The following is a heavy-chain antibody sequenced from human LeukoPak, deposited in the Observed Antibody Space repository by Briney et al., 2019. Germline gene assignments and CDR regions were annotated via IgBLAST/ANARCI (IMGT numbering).Heavy chain of an antibody. D-gene: IGHD3-9*01. CDR3: ARDSGGYFDRNHFDC. V-gene: IGHV3-21*06. Sequence: GGSLRLSCAASGFTFSNYWMSWVRQAPGKGLEWVSFISTSSSYIYYSDSVKGRFTISRHKAKNSLYLEMNSLRAEDTAVYYCARDSGGYFDRNHFDCWGQGTLVTVSS. CDR2: ISTSSSYI. CDR1: GFTFSNYW. J-gene: IGHJ4*02.